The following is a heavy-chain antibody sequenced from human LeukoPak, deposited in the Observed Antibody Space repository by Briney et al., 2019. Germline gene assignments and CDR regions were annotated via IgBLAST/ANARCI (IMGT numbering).Heavy chain of an antibody. V-gene: IGHV3-23*01. CDR1: GFTFSSYA. J-gene: IGHJ4*02. CDR2: ISGSGGST. D-gene: IGHD6-6*01. CDR3: AKARRGGRRSYSSSSFDY. Sequence: GGSLRLSCAASGFTFSSYAMSWVRQAPGKGPEWVSAISGSGGSTYYADSVKGRFTISRDNSKNTLYLQMNSLIAEDTAVYYCAKARRGGRRSYSSSSFDYWGQGTLVTVSS.